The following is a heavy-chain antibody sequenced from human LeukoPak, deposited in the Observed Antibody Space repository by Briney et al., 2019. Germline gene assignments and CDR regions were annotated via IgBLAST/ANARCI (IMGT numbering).Heavy chain of an antibody. CDR1: GYHFTGYH. CDR3: AGLGSTVEGRIDP. CDR2: ISTDSGDI. V-gene: IGHV1-2*02. Sequence: ASVKVSCKASGYHFTGYHVHWVRQAPGQGLEWMGRISTDSGDITNAPKFQGRVTMTRDTSINTAYMELSRLTSDDAAVYYCAGLGSTVEGRIDPWGQGTPVTVSS. J-gene: IGHJ5*02. D-gene: IGHD5/OR15-5a*01.